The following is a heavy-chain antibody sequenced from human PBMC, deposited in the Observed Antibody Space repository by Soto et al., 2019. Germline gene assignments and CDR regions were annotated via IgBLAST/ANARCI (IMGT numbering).Heavy chain of an antibody. CDR3: ARDCGKGYGMDV. Sequence: GESLRLSCSASAFTFSKYNMNWGRQAPGKGLEWVSYISSRSSTIYYADSVKGRFTISRDNAKNSLYLQMNSLRDEDTAVYYCARDCGKGYGMDVWGQGTTVTVSS. J-gene: IGHJ6*02. V-gene: IGHV3-48*02. CDR1: AFTFSKYN. CDR2: ISSRSSTI.